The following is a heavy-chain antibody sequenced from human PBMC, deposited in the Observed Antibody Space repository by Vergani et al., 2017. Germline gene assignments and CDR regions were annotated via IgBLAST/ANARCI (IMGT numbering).Heavy chain of an antibody. Sequence: EVQLLESGGDLVQPGGSLRLSCAASGFTFNHYAMNWVRQAPGKGLEWVSGISGSGGSTYYAGSVKGLFTISRASSKNTLYLQMNSLSAGDTAVYYCAKANPRNSGYDYLYYYHAMDVWGKGTTVTVSS. CDR3: AKANPRNSGYDYLYYYHAMDV. CDR1: GFTFNHYA. V-gene: IGHV3-23*01. J-gene: IGHJ6*04. CDR2: ISGSGGST. D-gene: IGHD5-12*01.